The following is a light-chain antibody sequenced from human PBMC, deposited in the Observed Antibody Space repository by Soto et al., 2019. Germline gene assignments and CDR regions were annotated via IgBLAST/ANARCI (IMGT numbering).Light chain of an antibody. V-gene: IGKV4-1*01. CDR2: CSS. Sequence: DIVMTQSPDSLAVSLGERATFNCKSSQSILDRSKNKYYLAWYQQKSGQPPKLLIYCSSLRESWVPDRFTGSGSGTDFTLTISSLQAEDVAVYYCQQYFTSPWTFGQGTKVEI. CDR1: QSILDRSKNKYY. J-gene: IGKJ1*01. CDR3: QQYFTSPWT.